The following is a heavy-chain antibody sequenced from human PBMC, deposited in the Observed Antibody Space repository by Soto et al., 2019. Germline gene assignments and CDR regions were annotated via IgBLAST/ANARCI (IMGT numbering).Heavy chain of an antibody. CDR2: IKQDGSEK. CDR3: ARLASAGRGWDV. J-gene: IGHJ6*02. CDR1: GFTFSSYW. V-gene: IGHV3-7*01. D-gene: IGHD6-13*01. Sequence: EVQLVESGGGLVQPGGSLRLSCAASGFTFSSYWMSWVRQAPVKGLKWVGNIKQDGSEKNYVDFMEGRFTISRDDAENSLYLQMNSLRAEDTAVYYCARLASAGRGWDVWGQGTRVVVSS.